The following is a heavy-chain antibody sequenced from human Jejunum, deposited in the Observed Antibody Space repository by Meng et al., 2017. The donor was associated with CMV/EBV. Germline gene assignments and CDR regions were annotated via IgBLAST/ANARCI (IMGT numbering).Heavy chain of an antibody. CDR2: ISGYNGDT. Sequence: YGVSWVRQAPGQGLEWMGWISGYNGDTEHSQKFQGRVSMTTEKSTTTVYMELGSLTFDDTAVYYCARFAVFGAAASPPYYHGMDVWGQGTTVTVSS. V-gene: IGHV1-18*01. CDR1: YG. D-gene: IGHD3-3*01. CDR3: ARFAVFGAAASPPYYHGMDV. J-gene: IGHJ6*02.